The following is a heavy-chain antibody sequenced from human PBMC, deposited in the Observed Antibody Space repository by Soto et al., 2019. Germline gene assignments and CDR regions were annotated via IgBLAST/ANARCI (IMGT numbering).Heavy chain of an antibody. D-gene: IGHD2-2*01. CDR2: TSNSGST. Sequence: QVQLQESGPGLVKPSQTLSLTCTVSGGSITSSGYYWSWIRQHPGEGLEWIGFTSNSGSTSYNPSLKSRVTISVDTSSNQFSLNLKSVTAADTAVYYCARGGGSTKVDYWGQGTLVTLS. V-gene: IGHV4-31*03. J-gene: IGHJ4*02. CDR1: GGSITSSGYY. CDR3: ARGGGSTKVDY.